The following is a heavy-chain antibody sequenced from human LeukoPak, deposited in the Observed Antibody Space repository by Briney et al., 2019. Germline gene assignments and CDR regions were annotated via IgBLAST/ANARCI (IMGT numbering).Heavy chain of an antibody. V-gene: IGHV1-69*02. CDR2: IIPILGIA. D-gene: IGHD4-11*01. J-gene: IGHJ4*02. Sequence: GASVKVSCKASGGTFSSYTISWVRQAPGQGLEWMGRIIPILGIANYAQKFQGRVTITADKSTSTAYMELGSLRSEDTAVYYCARQTTGYSNEDFVDYWGQGTLVIVSS. CDR3: ARQTTGYSNEDFVDY. CDR1: GGTFSSYT.